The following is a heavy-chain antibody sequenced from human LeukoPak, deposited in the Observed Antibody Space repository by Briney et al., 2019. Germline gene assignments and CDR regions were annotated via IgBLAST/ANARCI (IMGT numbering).Heavy chain of an antibody. CDR2: IIPIFGTA. D-gene: IGHD4-23*01. CDR1: GGTFSSYA. J-gene: IGHJ4*02. Sequence: SVKVSCTASGGTFSSYAISWVRQAPGQGLEWMGGIIPIFGTANYAQKFQGRVTITADESTRTAYMELSSLRSEDTAVYYCARGWPAETTVVTPYNFWGRGTLVSVSS. V-gene: IGHV1-69*13. CDR3: ARGWPAETTVVTPYNF.